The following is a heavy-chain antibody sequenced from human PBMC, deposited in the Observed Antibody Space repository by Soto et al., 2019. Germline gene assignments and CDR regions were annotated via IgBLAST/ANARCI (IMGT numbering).Heavy chain of an antibody. CDR2: MNPNNGNI. V-gene: IGHV1-8*01. J-gene: IGHJ4*02. CDR3: AREFSDYAGY. Sequence: QVQLVQSGAEVKKPGASVKVSCKTSGYTFASYDINWVRQAAGQGLEWMGWMNPNNGNIAYAQKFQGRVTMTRDTSISIAYMVLTSLRSEDTAVYYCAREFSDYAGYWGQRTKVTVSS. D-gene: IGHD4-17*01. CDR1: GYTFASYD.